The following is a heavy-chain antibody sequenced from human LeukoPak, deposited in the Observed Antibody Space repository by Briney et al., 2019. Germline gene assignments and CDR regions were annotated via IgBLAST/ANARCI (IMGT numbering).Heavy chain of an antibody. V-gene: IGHV3-30*02. D-gene: IGHD3-10*01. J-gene: IGHJ4*02. CDR3: ARGETARRGAFDY. CDR2: ILNDGLNK. Sequence: GGSLRLSCAASGFTFSSYGMHWVRQAPGKGLEWVAFILNDGLNKYYVDSVKGRFTLSRDNSKNTLYLQMNSLRGEDTAVYSCARGETARRGAFDYWGQGTLVTVSS. CDR1: GFTFSSYG.